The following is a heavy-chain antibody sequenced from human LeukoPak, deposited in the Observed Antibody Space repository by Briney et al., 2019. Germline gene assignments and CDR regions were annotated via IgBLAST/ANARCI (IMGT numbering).Heavy chain of an antibody. V-gene: IGHV3-48*03. J-gene: IGHJ4*02. CDR2: ISASGSTI. D-gene: IGHD6-19*01. CDR1: GFTFSSYE. CDR3: AKGYSSSGWYFPGY. Sequence: GGSLRLSCAASGFTFSSYEMNWVRQAPGKGLEWVSYISASGSTIYYADSVKGRFTLSRDSAKNSLYLQMNSLRTEDTALYYCAKGYSSSGWYFPGYWGQGTLVTVSS.